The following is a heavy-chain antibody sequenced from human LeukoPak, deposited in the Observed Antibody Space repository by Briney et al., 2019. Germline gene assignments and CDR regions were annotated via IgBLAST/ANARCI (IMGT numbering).Heavy chain of an antibody. CDR3: AKDSSVTRIVVVDYYYYYMDV. CDR1: GFTFSSYS. D-gene: IGHD3-22*01. CDR2: ISGSGGSN. J-gene: IGHJ6*03. Sequence: SGGSLRLSCAASGFTFSSYSMSWVRQAPGKGLEWVSAISGSGGSNYYADSVRRRFTISRDNSQNPLYLQMNSLRAEGTAVYYCAKDSSVTRIVVVDYYYYYMDVWGKGTTVTVSS. V-gene: IGHV3-23*01.